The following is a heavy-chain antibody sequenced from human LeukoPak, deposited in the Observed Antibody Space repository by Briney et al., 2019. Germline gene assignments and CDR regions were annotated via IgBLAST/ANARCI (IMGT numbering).Heavy chain of an antibody. CDR3: AKHSARFSSGWYIVY. Sequence: PGGSLRLSCAASGFTFTNYAMSWVRQAPGKGLEWVSSTSGSSVSTYYADSVKGRFTISRDNSGNTLYLQMNSLRAEDTAVYFCAKHSARFSSGWYIVYWGQGTLVTVSS. CDR2: TSGSSVST. D-gene: IGHD6-19*01. CDR1: GFTFTNYA. J-gene: IGHJ4*02. V-gene: IGHV3-23*01.